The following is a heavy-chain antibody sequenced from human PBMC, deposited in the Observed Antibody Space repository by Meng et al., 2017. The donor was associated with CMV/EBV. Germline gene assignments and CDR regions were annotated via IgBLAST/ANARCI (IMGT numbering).Heavy chain of an antibody. J-gene: IGHJ4*02. D-gene: IGHD2-2*01. CDR2: IRSKAYGGTT. V-gene: IGHV3-49*04. Sequence: GESLKISCTASGFTFGDYAMSWVRQAPGKGLEWVGFIRSKAYGGTTEYAASVKGRFTISRDDSKSIAYLQMNSLKTEDTAVYYCTSIIVVVPSWGQGTLVTV. CDR1: GFTFGDYA. CDR3: TSIIVVVPS.